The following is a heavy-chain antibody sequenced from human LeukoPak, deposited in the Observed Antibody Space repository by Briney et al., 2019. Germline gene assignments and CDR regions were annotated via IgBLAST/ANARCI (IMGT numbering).Heavy chain of an antibody. V-gene: IGHV3-48*03. Sequence: PGGSLRLSCAASGFTFSSYEMNWVRQAPGKGLEWVSYISSSGSTIYYADSVKGRFTISRDNAKNSLYLQMNSLRAEDTAVYYCATPPRSGVPQKSSQHWARGTWVTVSS. CDR1: GFTFSSYE. CDR2: ISSSGSTI. D-gene: IGHD3-3*01. J-gene: IGHJ1*01. CDR3: ATPPRSGVPQKSSQH.